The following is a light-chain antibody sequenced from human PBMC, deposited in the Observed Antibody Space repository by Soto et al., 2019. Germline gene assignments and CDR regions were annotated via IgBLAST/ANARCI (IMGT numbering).Light chain of an antibody. J-gene: IGKJ2*01. Sequence: EIVLTQSPGTLSLSPGERATLSCRASQSVSSSYLAWYQQKPGQAPRLLIYGASSRATGIPDRFSGSGSGTDFTLTISRLEPEDFAVYYCQQYGSSSWDTFGQGTKLEIK. V-gene: IGKV3-20*01. CDR3: QQYGSSSWDT. CDR1: QSVSSSY. CDR2: GAS.